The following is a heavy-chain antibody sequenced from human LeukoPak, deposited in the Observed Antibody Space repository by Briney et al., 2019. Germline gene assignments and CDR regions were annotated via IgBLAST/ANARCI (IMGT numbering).Heavy chain of an antibody. J-gene: IGHJ6*03. CDR3: ASGAYSFYYMDV. D-gene: IGHD5-18*01. Sequence: SETLSLTCSVSGYSISSGDYWGWIRQPPGKGLEWIGSIHHSGSAYYNPSLNSRVTISVDTSKNQFSLNLSSVTAADTAVYYCASGAYSFYYMDVWGKGTTVTVSS. CDR2: IHHSGSA. CDR1: GYSISSGDY. V-gene: IGHV4-38-2*02.